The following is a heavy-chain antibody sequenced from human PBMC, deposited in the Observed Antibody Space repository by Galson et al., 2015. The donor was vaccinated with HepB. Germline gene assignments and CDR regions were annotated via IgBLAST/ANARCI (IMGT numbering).Heavy chain of an antibody. CDR3: TKDHTVTHGPNFDY. CDR2: ISYDGSNK. D-gene: IGHD4-17*01. V-gene: IGHV3-30*18. Sequence: SLRLSCAASGFTFSSYGMHWVRQAPGKGLEWVAVISYDGSNKYYADSEKGRFTISRDNSKNTLYLQMNSLRAEDTAVYYCTKDHTVTHGPNFDYWGQGTLVTVSS. J-gene: IGHJ4*02. CDR1: GFTFSSYG.